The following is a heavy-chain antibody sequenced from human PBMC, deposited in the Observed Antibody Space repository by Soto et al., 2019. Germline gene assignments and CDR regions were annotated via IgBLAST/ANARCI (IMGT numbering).Heavy chain of an antibody. CDR1: GDSVSSNSAA. CDR2: TYYRSKWFN. Sequence: SQTLSLTCVISGDSVSSNSAAWNWIRQSPSRGLEWLGRTYYRSKWFNHYAVSVRSRITINPDTSKNQMSLQLNSVTPEDTAVYYRTRTWNGYVDYWGQGTMVTVYS. D-gene: IGHD1-1*01. J-gene: IGHJ4*02. V-gene: IGHV6-1*01. CDR3: TRTWNGYVDY.